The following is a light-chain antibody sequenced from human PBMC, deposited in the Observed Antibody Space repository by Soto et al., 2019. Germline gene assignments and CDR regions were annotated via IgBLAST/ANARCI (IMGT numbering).Light chain of an antibody. CDR2: GAS. Sequence: EIVMTQSPANLYLSPGQRATLSCRASQSVSSNLAWYQQILGQAPRLLISGASTRATGIPARFTGSGSGTEFTLTISSLQSEDFAVYYCQQYNNFPHSFGRGTK. CDR1: QSVSSN. J-gene: IGKJ2*01. V-gene: IGKV3-15*01. CDR3: QQYNNFPHS.